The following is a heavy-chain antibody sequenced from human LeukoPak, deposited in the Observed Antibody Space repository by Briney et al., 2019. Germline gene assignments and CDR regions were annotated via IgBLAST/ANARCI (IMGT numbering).Heavy chain of an antibody. CDR1: GFTFTTYW. CDR3: ASDPFSLTVAGGPPIDH. Sequence: PGGSLRLSCAASGFTFTTYWMSWVRQAPGQGLEWVANIDQDGSDKYYVVSVKGRFTISRDNAKNSLYLQMNSLRAEDTPVYYCASDPFSLTVAGGPPIDHWAQRPLVTVSS. V-gene: IGHV3-7*01. D-gene: IGHD6-19*01. J-gene: IGHJ4*02. CDR2: IDQDGSDK.